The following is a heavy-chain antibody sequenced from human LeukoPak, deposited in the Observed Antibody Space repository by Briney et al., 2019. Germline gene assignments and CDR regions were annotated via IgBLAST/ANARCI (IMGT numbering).Heavy chain of an antibody. CDR1: GFTFSSYS. V-gene: IGHV3-21*01. J-gene: IGHJ5*02. CDR3: ARVVRAADHNSFDP. D-gene: IGHD6-13*01. CDR2: ISSSSSYI. Sequence: GGSLRLFCAASGFTFSSYSMKCVRQPGGKGLGWVSSISSSSSYIYYADSVKGRFTISRDNAKNSLYLQMNSLRAEDTAVYYCARVVRAADHNSFDPWGQGTLVTVSS.